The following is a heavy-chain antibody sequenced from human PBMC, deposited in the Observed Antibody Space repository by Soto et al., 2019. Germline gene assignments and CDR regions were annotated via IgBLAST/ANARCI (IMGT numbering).Heavy chain of an antibody. J-gene: IGHJ4*02. Sequence: GGSLRLSCAASGFTFSSYGMHWVRQAPGKGLEWVAVIWYDGSNKYYADSVKGRFTISRDNSKNTLYLQMNSLRAEDTAVYYCAREGDYYDSSGYRLPYYFDYWGQGTLVTVSS. V-gene: IGHV3-33*01. CDR3: AREGDYYDSSGYRLPYYFDY. D-gene: IGHD3-22*01. CDR1: GFTFSSYG. CDR2: IWYDGSNK.